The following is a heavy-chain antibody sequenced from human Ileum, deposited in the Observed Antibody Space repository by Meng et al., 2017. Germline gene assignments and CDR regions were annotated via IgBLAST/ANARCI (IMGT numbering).Heavy chain of an antibody. CDR2: VYFTGYT. CDR1: GDSVSSGSYY. D-gene: IGHD3-3*02. Sequence: QLQLQESGPGLVKPSEPLSLPCTVSGDSVSSGSYYWVWIRQPPGKALEWIGAVYFTGYTYYGPSLTGRGTISVDTSRNQFSLKLNSVTAADTALYFCARHGHFTPDKYYFDYWGQRTLVTVSS. V-gene: IGHV4-39*01. CDR3: ARHGHFTPDKYYFDY. J-gene: IGHJ4*02.